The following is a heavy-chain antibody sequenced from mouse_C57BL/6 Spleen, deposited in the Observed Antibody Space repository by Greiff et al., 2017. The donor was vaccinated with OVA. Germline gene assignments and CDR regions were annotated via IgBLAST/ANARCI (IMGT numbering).Heavy chain of an antibody. CDR3: ARVDYPQYYAMDY. CDR2: IDPANGNT. J-gene: IGHJ4*01. V-gene: IGHV14-3*01. D-gene: IGHD2-4*01. CDR1: GFNIKNTY. Sequence: VQLRQSVAELVRPGASVKLSCTASGFNIKNTYMHWVKQRPEQGLEWIGRIDPANGNTKYAPKFPGKATITADTSSNTSYLQLSSLTSEDTAIYYCARVDYPQYYAMDYWGQGTSVTVSS.